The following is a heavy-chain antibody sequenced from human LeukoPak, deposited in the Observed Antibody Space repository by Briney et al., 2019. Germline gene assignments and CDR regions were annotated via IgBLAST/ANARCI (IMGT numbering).Heavy chain of an antibody. CDR3: ARGKYSSHDPDYYYYYYMDV. CDR2: ISAYNGNT. V-gene: IGHV1-18*01. D-gene: IGHD6-6*01. Sequence: ASVTVSCTASGYTFTSYGISWVRQAPGQGIEWMGWISAYNGNTNYAQKLQGRVTITTDTSTSTAYMELRSLRSDDTAVYYCARGKYSSHDPDYYYYYYMDVWGKGTTVTVSS. CDR1: GYTFTSYG. J-gene: IGHJ6*03.